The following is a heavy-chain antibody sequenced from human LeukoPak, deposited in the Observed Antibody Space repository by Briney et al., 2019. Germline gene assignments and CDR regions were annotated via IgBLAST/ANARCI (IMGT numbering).Heavy chain of an antibody. CDR2: IIPILGIA. V-gene: IGHV1-69*02. D-gene: IGHD2-15*01. Sequence: KPGSSVKVSCKASGGTFSSYTISWVRQAPGQGLEWMGRIIPILGIANYAQKFQGRVTTTADKSTSTAYMELSSLRSEDTAVYYCASPGRYCSGGSCYSHYYYMDVWGKGTTVTVSS. CDR3: ASPGRYCSGGSCYSHYYYMDV. CDR1: GGTFSSYT. J-gene: IGHJ6*03.